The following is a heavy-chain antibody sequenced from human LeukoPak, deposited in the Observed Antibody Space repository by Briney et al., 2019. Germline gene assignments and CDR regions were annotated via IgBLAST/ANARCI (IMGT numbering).Heavy chain of an antibody. Sequence: GASVKVSCKASGYTFSSYGITWVRQAPGQGLEWVGWVSPYDVSTNYAQKLQGRVTLTTDTSTSTAYMELRSLRSDDTAVYYCARDLKMGYSSGRYSWGTGSSNDYWGQGTLVTVSS. D-gene: IGHD6-19*01. CDR2: VSPYDVST. CDR1: GYTFSSYG. CDR3: ARDLKMGYSSGRYSWGTGSSNDY. V-gene: IGHV1-18*01. J-gene: IGHJ4*02.